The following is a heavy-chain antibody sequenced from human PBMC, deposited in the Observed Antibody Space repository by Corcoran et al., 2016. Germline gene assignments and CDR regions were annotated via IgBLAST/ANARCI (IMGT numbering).Heavy chain of an antibody. CDR3: ARGTPYDFWSGYYRHWFDP. D-gene: IGHD3-3*01. CDR2: INHSGST. Sequence: QVQLQQWGAGLLKPSETLSLTCAVYGGSFSGYYWSWIRQPPGKGLEWIGEINHSGSTNYNPSLKSRVTISVDTSKNQFSLKLSSVTAADTAVYYCARGTPYDFWSGYYRHWFDPWGQGTLVTVSS. J-gene: IGHJ5*02. CDR1: GGSFSGYY. V-gene: IGHV4-34*01.